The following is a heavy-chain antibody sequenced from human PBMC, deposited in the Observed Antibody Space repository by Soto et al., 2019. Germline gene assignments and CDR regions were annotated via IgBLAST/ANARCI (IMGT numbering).Heavy chain of an antibody. V-gene: IGHV3-53*01. D-gene: IGHD6-19*01. CDR3: VQTTGWPGCDV. J-gene: IGHJ4*02. Sequence: EVQLVESGGGWIQPGGSLRLSCAASGFTVSSKYMTWVRQAPGKGLEWVSVIYGGGTTYYADSVKGRFTISRDNSKNTLYLQMNSLRVEDTAVYYCVQTTGWPGCDVWGQGTLVTVSS. CDR1: GFTVSSKY. CDR2: IYGGGTT.